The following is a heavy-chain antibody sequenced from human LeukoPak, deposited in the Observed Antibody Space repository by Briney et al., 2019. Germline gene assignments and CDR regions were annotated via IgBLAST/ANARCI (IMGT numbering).Heavy chain of an antibody. V-gene: IGHV3-48*04. D-gene: IGHD6-13*01. CDR2: ISSSGSTI. Sequence: GGSLRLSCAAPGFTFSSYSMNWVRQAPGKGLEWVSYISSSGSTIYYADSVKGRFTIPRDNAKNSLYLQMNSLRAEDTAVYYCARVGSRSAAGMYYFDYWGQGTLVTVSS. J-gene: IGHJ4*02. CDR1: GFTFSSYS. CDR3: ARVGSRSAAGMYYFDY.